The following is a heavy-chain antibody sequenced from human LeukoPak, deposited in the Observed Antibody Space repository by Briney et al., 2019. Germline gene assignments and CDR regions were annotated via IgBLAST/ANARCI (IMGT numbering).Heavy chain of an antibody. Sequence: ASVKVSCKASGYTFTSYYMHWVRQAPGQGLEWMGIINLSGGSTTYAQKFQGRVTMTRDTSTSTVYMELSSLRSEDTAVYYCARDGGRPAVAGTSLPPLTLDYWGQGTLVTVSS. V-gene: IGHV1-46*01. J-gene: IGHJ4*02. D-gene: IGHD6-19*01. CDR2: INLSGGST. CDR1: GYTFTSYY. CDR3: ARDGGRPAVAGTSLPPLTLDY.